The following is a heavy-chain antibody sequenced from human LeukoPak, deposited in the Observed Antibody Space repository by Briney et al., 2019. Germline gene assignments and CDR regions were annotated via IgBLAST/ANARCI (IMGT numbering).Heavy chain of an antibody. J-gene: IGHJ4*02. Sequence: SGPTLVNPTQTLTLTCTFSGFSLSTSGMRVSWIRQPPGKALEWLARIDWDDDKFYSTSLKTRLTISKDTSKNQVVLTMTNMDPVDTATYYCAREYCSGGSCYKDGFDYWGQGTLVTVSS. CDR1: GFSLSTSGMR. CDR3: AREYCSGGSCYKDGFDY. D-gene: IGHD2-15*01. CDR2: IDWDDDK. V-gene: IGHV2-70*04.